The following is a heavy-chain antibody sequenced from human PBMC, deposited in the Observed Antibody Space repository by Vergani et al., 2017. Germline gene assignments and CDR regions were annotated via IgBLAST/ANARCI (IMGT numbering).Heavy chain of an antibody. Sequence: EVQLVESGGGLVQPGKSLRLSCAASGFIFDDYAMHWVRQAPGKGLEWVSGIRWNSGSIGYAESVKGRFTISRDNAKNSLYLQMNSLRAEDTALYYCAKADTKLAVTGSTDYWGQGTLVTVSS. J-gene: IGHJ4*02. CDR3: AKADTKLAVTGSTDY. CDR2: IRWNSGSI. D-gene: IGHD6-19*01. CDR1: GFIFDDYA. V-gene: IGHV3-9*01.